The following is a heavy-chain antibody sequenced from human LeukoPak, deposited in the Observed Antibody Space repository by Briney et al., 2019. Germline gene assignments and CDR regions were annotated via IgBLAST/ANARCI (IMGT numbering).Heavy chain of an antibody. J-gene: IGHJ3*02. CDR1: GFTFSDYY. V-gene: IGHV3-11*04. CDR3: ARDQSSGWYDGAFDI. CDR2: ISSSGSTI. D-gene: IGHD6-19*01. Sequence: GGSLRLSCAASGFTFSDYYMSWIRQAPGKGLEWVSYISSSGSTIYYADSVKGRFTISRDNAKNSLYLQMNSLRAEDTAVYYCARDQSSGWYDGAFDIWGQGTMVTVSS.